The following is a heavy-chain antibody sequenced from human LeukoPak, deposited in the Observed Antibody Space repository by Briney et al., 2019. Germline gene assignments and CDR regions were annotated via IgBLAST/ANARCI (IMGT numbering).Heavy chain of an antibody. CDR3: ASALQRLFDY. CDR1: GFTFSSYS. V-gene: IGHV3-21*01. J-gene: IGHJ4*02. Sequence: GRSLRLSCAASGFTFSSYSMNWVRQAPGKGLEWVSSISSSSSYIYYADSVKGRFNISRDNAKNLLYLQMNSVRAEDTAVYYCASALQRLFDYWGQGTLVTVSS. D-gene: IGHD4-11*01. CDR2: ISSSSSYI.